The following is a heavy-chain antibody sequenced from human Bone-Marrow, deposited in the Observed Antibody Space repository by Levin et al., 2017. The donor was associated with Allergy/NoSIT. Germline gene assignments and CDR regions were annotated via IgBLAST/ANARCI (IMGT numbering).Heavy chain of an antibody. D-gene: IGHD3-22*01. CDR1: GYSFTHYA. CDR3: AREVIPRGSSRQWLPLDWFDP. J-gene: IGHJ5*02. CDR2: INPVNGNT. V-gene: IGHV1-3*01. Sequence: ASVKVSCKASGYSFTHYAIHWVRQAPGQRLEWMGWINPVNGNTKYSQNFQGRVTITKDTSTSTVYVELSSLRSEDTAVYYCAREVIPRGSSRQWLPLDWFDPWGQGTLVTVSS.